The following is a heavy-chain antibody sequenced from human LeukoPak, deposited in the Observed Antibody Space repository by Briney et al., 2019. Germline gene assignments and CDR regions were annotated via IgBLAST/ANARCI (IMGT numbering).Heavy chain of an antibody. CDR2: IYHSRST. D-gene: IGHD3-10*01. J-gene: IGHJ3*02. V-gene: IGHV4-38-2*02. Sequence: SETLSLTCTVSGYSISSGYYWGWIRRPPGQGLEWIGSIYHSRSTYHNPSLKSRVTISVDTSKNQFSLKLSSVTAADTAVYYCARSDGYGLVGIWGQGTMVTVSS. CDR3: ARSDGYGLVGI. CDR1: GYSISSGYY.